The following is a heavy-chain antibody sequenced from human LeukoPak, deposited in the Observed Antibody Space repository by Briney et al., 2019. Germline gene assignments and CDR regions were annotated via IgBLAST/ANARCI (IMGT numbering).Heavy chain of an antibody. V-gene: IGHV4-59*01. CDR3: ARDQSGILDY. CDR2: IYYSGST. J-gene: IGHJ4*02. Sequence: SETLSLTCTVSGVSISSYYWSWIRQPPGKGLEWIGYIYYSGSTNYNPSLKSRVTISVDTSKNQFSLKLSSVTAADTAVYYCARDQSGILDYWGQGTLVTVSS. D-gene: IGHD3-3*01. CDR1: GVSISSYY.